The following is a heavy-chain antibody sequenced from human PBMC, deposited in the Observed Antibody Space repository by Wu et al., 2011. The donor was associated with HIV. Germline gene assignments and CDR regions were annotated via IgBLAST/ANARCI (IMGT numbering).Heavy chain of an antibody. CDR3: ARVTGDLGWFDP. CDR1: GYTFTGYY. J-gene: IGHJ5*02. CDR2: INPNSDGT. Sequence: QVQLVQSGAEVKKPGASVKVSCKASGYTFTGYYMLWVRQAPGQGLEWMGWINPNSDGTNYAQKFQGRVTMTRDTSISTAYMELSRLRSDDTAVYYCARVTGDLGWFDPWGQGTWSPSPQ. V-gene: IGHV1-2*02. D-gene: IGHD7-27*01.